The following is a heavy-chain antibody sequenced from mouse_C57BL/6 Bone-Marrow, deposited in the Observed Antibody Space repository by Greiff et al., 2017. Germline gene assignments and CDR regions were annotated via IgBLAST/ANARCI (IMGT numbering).Heavy chain of an antibody. D-gene: IGHD3-2*02. J-gene: IGHJ3*01. CDR3: VRQGSSGYTWFAY. CDR1: GFSFNTYA. Sequence: EVKLVESGGGLVQPKGSLKLSCAASGFSFNTYAMNWVRQAPGTGLAWVARIRRKSNNYATDDADSVKDRFTISRDDSESMLYLQMHNLKTEGTAWEDCVRQGSSGYTWFAYWGQGTLVTVSA. V-gene: IGHV10-1*01. CDR2: IRRKSNNYAT.